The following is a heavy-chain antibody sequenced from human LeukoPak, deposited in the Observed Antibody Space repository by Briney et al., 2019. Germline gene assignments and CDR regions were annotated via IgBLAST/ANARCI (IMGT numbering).Heavy chain of an antibody. CDR1: GYSISSGYY. CDR2: VYHSGST. V-gene: IGHV4-38-2*02. Sequence: PSETLSLTCTVSGYSISSGYYWGWIRQPPGKGLEWIGSVYHSGSTYYNPSLKSRVTISVDTSKNQFSLKLSSVTAADTAVYYCARDARISSSAGFDYWGQGTLVTVSS. CDR3: ARDARISSSAGFDY. D-gene: IGHD6-6*01. J-gene: IGHJ4*02.